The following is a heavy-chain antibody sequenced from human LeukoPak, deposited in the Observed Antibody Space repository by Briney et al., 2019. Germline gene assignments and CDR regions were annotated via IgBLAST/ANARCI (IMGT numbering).Heavy chain of an antibody. CDR2: ISYDGSNK. J-gene: IGHJ6*03. CDR3: ARANLDPYYYYMDV. CDR1: GFTFSSYA. Sequence: GGSLRLSCAASGFTFSSYAMHWVRQAPGKGLEWVAVISYDGSNKYYADSVKGRFTISRDNAKNTLYLQMNSLRAEDTAVYYCARANLDPYYYYMDVWGKGTTVTVSS. V-gene: IGHV3-30*04.